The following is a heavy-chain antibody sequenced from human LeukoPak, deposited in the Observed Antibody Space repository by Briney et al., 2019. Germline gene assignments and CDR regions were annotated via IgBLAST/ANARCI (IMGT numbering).Heavy chain of an antibody. CDR1: GFTFSSYE. CDR3: ARGAYCSSTSCPTGYYGMDV. D-gene: IGHD2-2*01. Sequence: GGSLRLSCAASGFTFSSYEMNWVRQAPGKGLEWVSYISSSSSTIYYADSVKGRFTISRDNAKNSLYPQMNSLRAEDTAVYYCARGAYCSSTSCPTGYYGMDVWGQGTTVTVSS. J-gene: IGHJ6*02. CDR2: ISSSSSTI. V-gene: IGHV3-48*03.